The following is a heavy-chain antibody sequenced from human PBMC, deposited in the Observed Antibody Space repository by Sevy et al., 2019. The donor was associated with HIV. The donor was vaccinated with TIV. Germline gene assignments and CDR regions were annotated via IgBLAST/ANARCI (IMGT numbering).Heavy chain of an antibody. CDR3: AKSDGRAMMKLDS. Sequence: GGSLRLSCAASGFTFRSHGMNWVRQAAGKGLEWVSGVSGSGTGFSAYYADSVKGRFTISRGNAKITLFLQINSLKAEQTTVYYCAKSDGRAMMKLDSWGQGTLVTVSS. CDR2: VSGSGTGFSA. CDR1: GFTFRSHG. J-gene: IGHJ4*02. V-gene: IGHV3-23*01. D-gene: IGHD3-22*01.